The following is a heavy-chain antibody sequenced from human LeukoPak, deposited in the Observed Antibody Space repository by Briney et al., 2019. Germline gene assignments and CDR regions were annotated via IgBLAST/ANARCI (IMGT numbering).Heavy chain of an antibody. V-gene: IGHV5-51*01. J-gene: IGHJ4*02. D-gene: IGHD2-15*01. Sequence: PGESLKISCKGSGYSFPSYWIGWVRQMPGKGLEWMGIIYPGDSDTRYSPSFQGQVTISADKSISTAYLQWSSLKASDTAMYYCARPGYCSGGSCYQGDYWGQGTLVTVSS. CDR3: ARPGYCSGGSCYQGDY. CDR2: IYPGDSDT. CDR1: GYSFPSYW.